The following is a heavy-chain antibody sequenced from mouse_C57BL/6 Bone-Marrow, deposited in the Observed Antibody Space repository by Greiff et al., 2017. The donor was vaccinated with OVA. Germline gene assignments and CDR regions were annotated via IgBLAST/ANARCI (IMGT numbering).Heavy chain of an antibody. V-gene: IGHV5-6*01. D-gene: IGHD1-1*02. CDR2: ISSGGSYT. CDR3: TRHGRQTGWGY. Sequence: EVQVVESGGDLVKPGGSLKLSCAASGFTFSSYGMSWVRQTPDKRLEWVATISSGGSYTYYPDSVKGRFTISRDNAKNTLYLQMSSLKSEDTAVYCCTRHGRQTGWGYWGQGTTLTVSS. CDR1: GFTFSSYG. J-gene: IGHJ2*01.